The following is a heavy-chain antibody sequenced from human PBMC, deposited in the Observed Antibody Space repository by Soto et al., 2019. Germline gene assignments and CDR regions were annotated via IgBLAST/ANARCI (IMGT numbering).Heavy chain of an antibody. CDR3: ARDRWGRNPFGY. CDR2: IIPIFGTA. CDR1: GGTFSSYA. V-gene: IGHV1-69*12. Sequence: QVQLVQSGAEVKKPGSSVKVSCKASGGTFSSYAISWVRQAPGQGLEWMGGIIPIFGTANYAQKFQGRVTIXAVXSTSTAYMELSSLRSEDTAVYYCARDRWGRNPFGYWGQGTLVTVSS. D-gene: IGHD2-8*02. J-gene: IGHJ4*02.